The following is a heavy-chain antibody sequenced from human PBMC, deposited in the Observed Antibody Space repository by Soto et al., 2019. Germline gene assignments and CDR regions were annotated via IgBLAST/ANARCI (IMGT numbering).Heavy chain of an antibody. CDR3: ARPRSGQWLAMGWYFDL. CDR2: IYYSGST. J-gene: IGHJ2*01. Sequence: SETLSLTCTVSGGSISIISYYRGWIRQPPGKGLEWIGSIYYSGSTYYNPSLKSRVTISVDTSKNQFSLKLSSVTAADPAVYYCARPRSGQWLAMGWYFDLWGRGTLVTVSS. CDR1: GGSISIISYY. D-gene: IGHD6-19*01. V-gene: IGHV4-39*01.